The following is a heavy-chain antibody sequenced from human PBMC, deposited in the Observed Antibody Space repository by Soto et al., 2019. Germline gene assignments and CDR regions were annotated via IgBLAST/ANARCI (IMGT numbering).Heavy chain of an antibody. CDR1: GGSVTNSSYY. V-gene: IGHV4-30-4*01. Sequence: PSETLSLTCTVSGGSVTNSSYYWSWIRQPPGKGLEWIGYIYYSGSTYYNPSLKSRVTISVDTSKNQFSLKLSSVTAADTAVYYCDREIGSSRMYNWFDPWGQGTLVTDSS. J-gene: IGHJ5*02. CDR2: IYYSGST. CDR3: DREIGSSRMYNWFDP. D-gene: IGHD6-13*01.